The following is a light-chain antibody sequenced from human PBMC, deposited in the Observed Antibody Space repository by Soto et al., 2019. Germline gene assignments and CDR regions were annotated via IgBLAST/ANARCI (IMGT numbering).Light chain of an antibody. V-gene: IGLV2-23*02. CDR1: SNDVGSYNF. CDR2: EVT. Sequence: QSVLTRPASVSGSPGQSITISCTRTSNDVGSYNFVSWYQQHPGKAPKVLIYEVTKRPSGVSNRFSGSKSGNTASLTISGLQADDEADYYCCSDAGSSTYVFGSGTKLTVL. J-gene: IGLJ1*01. CDR3: CSDAGSSTYV.